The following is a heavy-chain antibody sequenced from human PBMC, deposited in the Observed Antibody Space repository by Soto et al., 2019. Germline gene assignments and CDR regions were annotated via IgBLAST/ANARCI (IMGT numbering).Heavy chain of an antibody. CDR3: ARRDDYVDAFDI. D-gene: IGHD4-17*01. CDR2: IYYSGST. Sequence: QMQLQESGPGLVKPSETLSLTCTVSGGSISSSSYYWGWIRQPPGKGLEGIGSIYYSGSTYYNPSLNSRVTISVDTSKNQFSLKLSSVTAADTAVYYCARRDDYVDAFDIWGQGTMVTVSS. J-gene: IGHJ3*02. CDR1: GGSISSSSYY. V-gene: IGHV4-39*01.